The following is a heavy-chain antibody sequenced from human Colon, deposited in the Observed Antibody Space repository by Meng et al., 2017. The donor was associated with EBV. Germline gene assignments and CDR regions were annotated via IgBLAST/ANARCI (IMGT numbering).Heavy chain of an antibody. J-gene: IGHJ4*02. CDR1: GGSISSSHYY. D-gene: IGHD3-10*01. Sequence: QLRLQESGPGLVKPSETLSLNCTVSGGSISSSHYYWGWFRQPPGKGLQWIGTIYHSGSTSYNPSLQSRVTMFVDTSKNQFSLMLTSVTATDTAVYYCARRRGGSGRDCWGQGTLVTVSS. CDR2: IYHSGST. V-gene: IGHV4-39*01. CDR3: ARRRGGSGRDC.